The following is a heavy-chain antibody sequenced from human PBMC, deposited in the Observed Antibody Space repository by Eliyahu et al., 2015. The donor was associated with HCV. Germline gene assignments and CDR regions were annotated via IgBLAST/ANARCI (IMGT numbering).Heavy chain of an antibody. CDR3: AKDPRYYDFWSGYFAPSHFDY. CDR1: GFSFSXXX. V-gene: IGHV3-23*01. CDR2: ISGRGDST. Sequence: EVQLLESGGGLVQPGGSLRLSCAASGFSFSXXXMSWVRQAPGKALEWVSAISGRGDSTYADSVKGRFTISRDNSKNTLYLQMNSLRAEDTAVYYCAKDPRYYDFWSGYFAPSHFDYWGQGTLVTVSS. D-gene: IGHD3-3*01. J-gene: IGHJ4*02.